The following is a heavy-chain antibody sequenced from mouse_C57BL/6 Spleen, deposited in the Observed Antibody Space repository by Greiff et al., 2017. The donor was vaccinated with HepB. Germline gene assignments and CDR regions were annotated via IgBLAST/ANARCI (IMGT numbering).Heavy chain of an antibody. CDR2: ISYDGSN. Sequence: EVQRVESGPGLVKPSQSLSLTCSVTGYSITSGYYWNWIRQFPGNKLEWMGYISYDGSNNYNPSLKNRISITRDTSKNQFFLKLNSVTTEDTATYYCARDYYGSSYDLDYWGQGTTLTVSS. CDR1: GYSITSGYY. CDR3: ARDYYGSSYDLDY. V-gene: IGHV3-6*01. D-gene: IGHD1-1*01. J-gene: IGHJ2*01.